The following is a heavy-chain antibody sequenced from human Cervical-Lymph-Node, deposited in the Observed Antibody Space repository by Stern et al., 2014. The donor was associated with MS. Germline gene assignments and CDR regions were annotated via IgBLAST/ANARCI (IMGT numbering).Heavy chain of an antibody. J-gene: IGHJ4*02. CDR2: IYYSGST. D-gene: IGHD3-10*01. Sequence: QVQLQESGPGLVKPSQTLSLTCTVSGGSISSGGYYWSWIRHHPGKGLEWIGYIYYSGSTYYNPSLKSRVTISVDTSKNQFSLNLSSVTAADTAVYYCARASYYGSGIDYWGQGTLVTVSS. CDR1: GGSISSGGYY. CDR3: ARASYYGSGIDY. V-gene: IGHV4-31*03.